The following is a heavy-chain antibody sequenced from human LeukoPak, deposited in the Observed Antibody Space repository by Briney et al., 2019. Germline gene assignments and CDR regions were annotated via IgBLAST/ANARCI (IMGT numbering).Heavy chain of an antibody. CDR3: ARDLTHYYYMDV. J-gene: IGHJ6*03. V-gene: IGHV3-33*01. Sequence: GGSLRLSCAASGFTFSSYGMHWVRHAPGKGLEWVAVIWYDGSNKYYADSVKGRFTISRDNSKNTLYLQMNSLRAEDTAVYYCARDLTHYYYMDVWGKGTTVTVSS. D-gene: IGHD3-9*01. CDR2: IWYDGSNK. CDR1: GFTFSSYG.